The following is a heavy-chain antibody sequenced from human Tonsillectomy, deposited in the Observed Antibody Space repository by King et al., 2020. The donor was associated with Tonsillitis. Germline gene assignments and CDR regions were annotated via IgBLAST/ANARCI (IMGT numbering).Heavy chain of an antibody. J-gene: IGHJ5*02. D-gene: IGHD2-15*01. Sequence: QLVQSGAEVKKPGASVKVSCKASGYIFSNYGISWVRQAPGQGLEWMGWISIYNGNTNYAQKVQGRVTMTRDTSTSTAYMELRSLTSDDTAVYYCARYVCAVLVIAATLTWFDPWGQGTLVTVSS. V-gene: IGHV1-18*01. CDR1: GYIFSNYG. CDR3: ARYVCAVLVIAATLTWFDP. CDR2: ISIYNGNT.